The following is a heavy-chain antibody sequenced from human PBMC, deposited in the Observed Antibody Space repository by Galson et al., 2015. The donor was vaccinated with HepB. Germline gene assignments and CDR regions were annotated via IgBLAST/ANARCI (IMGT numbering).Heavy chain of an antibody. V-gene: IGHV3-33*01. J-gene: IGHJ4*02. CDR3: ARVGYCSSTSCYAVDY. CDR2: IWYDGSNK. D-gene: IGHD2-2*01. Sequence: SLRLSCAASGFTFSSYGMHWVRQAPGKGLEWVAVIWYDGSNKYYADSVKGRFTISRDNSKNTLYLQMNSLRAEDTAVYYCARVGYCSSTSCYAVDYWGQGTLVSVSS. CDR1: GFTFSSYG.